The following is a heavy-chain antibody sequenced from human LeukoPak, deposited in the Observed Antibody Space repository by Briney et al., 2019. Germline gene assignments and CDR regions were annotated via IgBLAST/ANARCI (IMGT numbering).Heavy chain of an antibody. CDR1: GYTFTDYY. CDR2: INPNSGGT. D-gene: IGHD5-18*01. V-gene: IGHV1-2*02. Sequence: ASVKVSCKTSGYTFTDYYVHWVRKAPGQGLEWLGWINPNSGGTSNAQMLQGRVTLTRDTSINTAYMELRRLTSDDTAVYYCARDFIRGSSFAYRLLESWGQGTLVIVSS. J-gene: IGHJ4*02. CDR3: ARDFIRGSSFAYRLLES.